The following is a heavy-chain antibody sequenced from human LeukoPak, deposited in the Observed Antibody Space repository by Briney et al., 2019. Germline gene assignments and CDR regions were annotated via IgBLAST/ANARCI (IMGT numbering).Heavy chain of an antibody. CDR3: ARGQYNGYSSSWATKYYYYGMDV. V-gene: IGHV4-34*01. Sequence: PSETLSLTCAVYGGSFSGYYWSWIRQPPGKGLEWIGEINHSGSTNYNPSLKSRVTISVDTSKNQFSLKLSSVTAADTAVYYCARGQYNGYSSSWATKYYYYGMDVWGQGTTVTVSS. D-gene: IGHD6-13*01. J-gene: IGHJ6*02. CDR2: INHSGST. CDR1: GGSFSGYY.